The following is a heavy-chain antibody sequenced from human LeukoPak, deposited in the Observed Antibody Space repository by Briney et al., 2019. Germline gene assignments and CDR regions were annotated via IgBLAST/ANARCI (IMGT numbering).Heavy chain of an antibody. V-gene: IGHV3-7*01. CDR2: IKQDASTK. Sequence: PGGSLRLSCAPSGFSFSNSWMAWVRQAPGQGLEWVANIKQDASTKHYAGSLKGRFTISRDNPRNSLYLQMHSLTVDDTAVYFCARDTIGSLDYWGQGILVTVAS. CDR3: ARDTIGSLDY. J-gene: IGHJ4*02. D-gene: IGHD1-26*01. CDR1: GFSFSNSW.